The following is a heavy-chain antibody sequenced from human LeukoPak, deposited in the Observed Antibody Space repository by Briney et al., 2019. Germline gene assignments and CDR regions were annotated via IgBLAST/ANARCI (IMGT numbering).Heavy chain of an antibody. Sequence: GGSLRLSCVASGFSFSTYWMSWVRQAPGKGLEWVSAISGSGGSTYYADSVKGRFTISRDNSKNTLYLQMNSLRAEDTAVYYCAKVGSGWYDYWGQGTLVTVSS. CDR1: GFSFSTYW. J-gene: IGHJ4*02. D-gene: IGHD6-19*01. V-gene: IGHV3-23*01. CDR2: ISGSGGST. CDR3: AKVGSGWYDY.